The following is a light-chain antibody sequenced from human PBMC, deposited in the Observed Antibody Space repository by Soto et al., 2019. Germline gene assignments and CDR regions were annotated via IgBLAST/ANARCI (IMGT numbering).Light chain of an antibody. CDR1: SSDVGAYNY. CDR3: SSYAGSVYV. Sequence: QSALTHPPSASGSPGQSVSISCTGTSSDVGAYNYVSWYQQHPGKAPKLMIYDVSKRPSGVPDRFSGSKSGNTASLTVSGLQAEDEADYYCSSYAGSVYVFGTGTKVTVL. CDR2: DVS. J-gene: IGLJ1*01. V-gene: IGLV2-8*01.